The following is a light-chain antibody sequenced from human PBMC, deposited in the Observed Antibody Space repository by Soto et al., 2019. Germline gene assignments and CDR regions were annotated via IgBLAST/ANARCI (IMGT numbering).Light chain of an antibody. V-gene: IGKV3-20*01. J-gene: IGKJ1*01. CDR3: QQYGSSPPWT. CDR1: QSVYSSY. Sequence: EIVLTQSPGTLSLSPGERATLSCRASQSVYSSYVAWYQQKPGQAPRLLIYGASSRATGIPDRFSGSGSGTDFTLTISRLEPEDCAVYFCQQYGSSPPWTFGQGTKVEIK. CDR2: GAS.